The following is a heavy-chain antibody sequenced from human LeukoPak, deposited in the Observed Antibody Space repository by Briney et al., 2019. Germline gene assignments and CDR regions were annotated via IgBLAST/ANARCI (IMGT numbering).Heavy chain of an antibody. CDR1: GGSISSGGYY. CDR2: IYYSGST. D-gene: IGHD3-22*01. V-gene: IGHV4-31*03. Sequence: PSQTLSLTCTVSGGSISSGGYYWSWIRQHPGKGLEWIGYIYYSGSTYYNPSLKSRVTISVDTSKNQSSLKLSSVTAADTAVYYCATSSSGYYYVGYWGQGTLVTVSS. J-gene: IGHJ4*02. CDR3: ATSSSGYYYVGY.